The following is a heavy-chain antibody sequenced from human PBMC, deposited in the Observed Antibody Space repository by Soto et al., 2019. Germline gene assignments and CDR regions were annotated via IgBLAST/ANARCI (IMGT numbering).Heavy chain of an antibody. V-gene: IGHV4-34*01. CDR1: GGSFSGYY. D-gene: IGHD6-13*01. J-gene: IGHJ5*02. Sequence: SDTLSLTCAVYGGSFSGYYWSWIRQPPGKGLEWIGEINHSGSTNYNPSLKSRVTISVDTSKNQFSLKLSSVTAADTAVYYCAIIAAAGKGTSSWFDPWGQGTLDTVSS. CDR2: INHSGST. CDR3: AIIAAAGKGTSSWFDP.